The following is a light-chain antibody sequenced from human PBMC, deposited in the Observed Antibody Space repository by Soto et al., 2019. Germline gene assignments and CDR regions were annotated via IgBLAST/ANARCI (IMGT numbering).Light chain of an antibody. CDR1: NSDVGGYNY. CDR2: EVS. Sequence: QSALTQPASVSGSPGQSITISCTGTNSDVGGYNYVSWYQQHPGKAPKLMIYEVSNRPSGVSDRFSGSKSGNTASLTISGLQAEDEADYYCISYTSSVPLVFGGGTNLTVL. CDR3: ISYTSSVPLV. J-gene: IGLJ2*01. V-gene: IGLV2-14*01.